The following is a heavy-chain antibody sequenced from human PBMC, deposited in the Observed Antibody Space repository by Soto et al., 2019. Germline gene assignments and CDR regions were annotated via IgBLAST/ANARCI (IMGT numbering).Heavy chain of an antibody. CDR3: ARVHDEYSSSWYPSFLDY. J-gene: IGHJ4*02. CDR1: GFTSSSYG. CDR2: IWYDGSNK. V-gene: IGHV3-33*01. Sequence: GGSLRLSCAASGFTSSSYGMHWVRQAPGKGLEWVAVIWYDGSNKYYADSVKGRFTISRDNSKNTLYLQMNSLRAEDTAVYYCARVHDEYSSSWYPSFLDYWGQGTLVTVSS. D-gene: IGHD6-13*01.